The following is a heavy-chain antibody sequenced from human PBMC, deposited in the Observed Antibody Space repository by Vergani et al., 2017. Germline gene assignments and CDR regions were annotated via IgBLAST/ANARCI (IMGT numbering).Heavy chain of an antibody. CDR1: GFTFSSYG. CDR2: IRYDGSNK. V-gene: IGHV3-30*02. Sequence: QVQLVESGGGVVQPGGSLRLSCAASGFTFSSYGMHWVRQAPGKGLECVAFIRYDGSNKYYADSVKGRFTISRDNSKNTLYLQMNSLRAEDTAVYYCAKPWGYCSGGSCSTPNWFDPWGQGTLVTVSS. CDR3: AKPWGYCSGGSCSTPNWFDP. J-gene: IGHJ5*02. D-gene: IGHD2-15*01.